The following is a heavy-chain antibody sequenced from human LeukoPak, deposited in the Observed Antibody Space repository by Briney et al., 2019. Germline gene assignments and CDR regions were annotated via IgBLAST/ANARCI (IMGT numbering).Heavy chain of an antibody. CDR2: IRSKAYGGTT. V-gene: IGHV3-49*04. Sequence: GGSLRLSCAASGFTFDDYGMSWVRQAPGKGLEWVGFIRSKAYGGTTEYAASVKGRFTISRDDSKSIAYLQMNSLKTEDTAVYYCTRDGGRAVAGLFDYWGQGTLVTVSS. D-gene: IGHD6-19*01. CDR3: TRDGGRAVAGLFDY. CDR1: GFTFDDYG. J-gene: IGHJ4*02.